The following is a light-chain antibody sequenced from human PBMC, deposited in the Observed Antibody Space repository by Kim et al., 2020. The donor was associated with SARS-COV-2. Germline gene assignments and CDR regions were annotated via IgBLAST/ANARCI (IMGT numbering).Light chain of an antibody. J-gene: IGKJ4*01. Sequence: VLPGDGATLACRARHPLGVRLAWFQQKPGQAPRLLIFATSTRATDIPASFSGRGSGTEFTLTITSLQSEDFAVYYCQQYHWWPLTFGGGTQVVIK. V-gene: IGKV3-15*01. CDR2: ATS. CDR3: QQYHWWPLT. CDR1: HPLGVR.